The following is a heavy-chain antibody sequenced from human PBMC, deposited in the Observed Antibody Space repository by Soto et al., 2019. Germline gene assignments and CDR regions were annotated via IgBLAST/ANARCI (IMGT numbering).Heavy chain of an antibody. CDR3: AREGIDYGDYDRPPVFDP. J-gene: IGHJ5*02. D-gene: IGHD4-17*01. CDR2: IYYSGST. V-gene: IGHV4-31*03. Sequence: PSETPSLTCTVSGGSISSGGYYWSWIRQHPGKGLEWIGYIYYSGSTYYNPSLKSRVTISVDTSKNQFSLKLSSVTAADTAVYYCAREGIDYGDYDRPPVFDPWGQGTLVTVSS. CDR1: GGSISSGGYY.